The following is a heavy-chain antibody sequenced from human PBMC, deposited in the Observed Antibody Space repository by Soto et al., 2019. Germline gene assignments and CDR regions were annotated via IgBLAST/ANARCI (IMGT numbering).Heavy chain of an antibody. CDR1: GGSISSYY. D-gene: IGHD3-10*01. V-gene: IGHV4-59*01. Sequence: QVQLQESGPGLVKPSETLSLTCTVSGGSISSYYWSWIRQPPGKGLEWIGYIYYSGSTNYNPSLTGRVTISVDTSKNQFSLKLGSVTAADTAVYYCARGAGGSGSYFDPWGQGTLVTVSS. J-gene: IGHJ5*02. CDR3: ARGAGGSGSYFDP. CDR2: IYYSGST.